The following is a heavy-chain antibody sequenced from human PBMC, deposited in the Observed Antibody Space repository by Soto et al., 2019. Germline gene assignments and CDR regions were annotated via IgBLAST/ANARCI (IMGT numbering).Heavy chain of an antibody. Sequence: PSETLSLTCTVSGGSISGHSWVWIRQPAGKGLEWIGHIYPSGSTSYNPSLRSRVTMSLDTSSNQIFLNLTSVTAADTAVFYCVRGRSYSVYDFWGPGTLVPVSS. J-gene: IGHJ4*02. V-gene: IGHV4-4*07. CDR1: GGSISGHS. D-gene: IGHD5-12*01. CDR2: IYPSGST. CDR3: VRGRSYSVYDF.